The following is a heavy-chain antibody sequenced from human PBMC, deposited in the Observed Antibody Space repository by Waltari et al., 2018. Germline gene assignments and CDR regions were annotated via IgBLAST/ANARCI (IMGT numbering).Heavy chain of an antibody. Sequence: EVQLVESGGGLVQPGGSLRLSCAASGFTFSTSWMHWFRQAPGMGLESVLRVRPDGDIKTCGDTVEGRFTTSRENSKNTLDLQMSGRRAEDTAVYFWERGGGFWGQGTLVTVSS. D-gene: IGHD3-16*01. CDR3: ERGGGF. J-gene: IGHJ4*02. V-gene: IGHV3-74*01. CDR1: GFTFSTSW. CDR2: VRPDGDIK.